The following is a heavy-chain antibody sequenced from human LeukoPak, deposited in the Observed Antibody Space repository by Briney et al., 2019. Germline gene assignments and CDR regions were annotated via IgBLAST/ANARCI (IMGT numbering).Heavy chain of an antibody. Sequence: ASETLSLTCAVYGGSFSGYYWSWIRQPPGKGLEWIGEINHSGSTNYNPSLKSRVTISVDTSKNQFSLKLRSVTAADTAVYFCARGSGVAVGMDVWGQGTTVIVSS. CDR2: INHSGST. CDR1: GGSFSGYY. D-gene: IGHD6-19*01. J-gene: IGHJ6*02. V-gene: IGHV4-34*01. CDR3: ARGSGVAVGMDV.